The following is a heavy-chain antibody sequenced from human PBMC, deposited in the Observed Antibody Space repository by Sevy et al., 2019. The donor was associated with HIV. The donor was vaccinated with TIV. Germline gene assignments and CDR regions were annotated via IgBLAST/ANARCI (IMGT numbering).Heavy chain of an antibody. D-gene: IGHD2-8*01. V-gene: IGHV3-23*01. CDR3: ANNGRTAFHYYYYEYMDV. Sequence: GGSLRLSCAASGFTFSSYAMSWVRQAPGKGLEWVSAISGSGGSTYYADSVKGRFTISRDNSKNTLYLQMNSLRGDDTAVYYCANNGRTAFHYYYYEYMDVWGKGTTVTVSS. J-gene: IGHJ6*03. CDR2: ISGSGGST. CDR1: GFTFSSYA.